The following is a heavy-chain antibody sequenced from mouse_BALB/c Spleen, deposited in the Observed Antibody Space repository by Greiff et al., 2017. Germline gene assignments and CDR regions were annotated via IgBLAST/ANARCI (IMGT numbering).Heavy chain of an antibody. D-gene: IGHD2-4*01. J-gene: IGHJ4*01. CDR1: GYTFTSYW. Sequence: VQLQQSGAELVKPGASVKLSCKASGYTFTSYWMHWVKQRPGQGLEWIGEINPSNGRTNYNEKFKSKATLTVDKSSSTAYMQLSSLTSEDSAVYYCARGGLRRGDYAMDYWGQGTSVTVSS. CDR3: ARGGLRRGDYAMDY. CDR2: INPSNGRT. V-gene: IGHV1S81*02.